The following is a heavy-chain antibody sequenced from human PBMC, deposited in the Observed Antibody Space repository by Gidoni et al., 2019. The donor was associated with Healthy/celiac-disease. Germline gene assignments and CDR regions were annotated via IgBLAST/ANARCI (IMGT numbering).Heavy chain of an antibody. V-gene: IGHV3-33*01. J-gene: IGHJ6*02. CDR1: GFILSSYG. Sequence: QVQLVESGGGVVQPGRSLRLSCAASGFILSSYGMHWVRQAPGKGLEWVAVIWYDGSNKYYADSVKGRFTISRDNSNNTLYLQMNSLRADDTAVYYCARDSRYSYYYYYGMDVWGQGTTVTVSS. CDR3: ARDSRYSYYYYYGMDV. D-gene: IGHD5-18*01. CDR2: IWYDGSNK.